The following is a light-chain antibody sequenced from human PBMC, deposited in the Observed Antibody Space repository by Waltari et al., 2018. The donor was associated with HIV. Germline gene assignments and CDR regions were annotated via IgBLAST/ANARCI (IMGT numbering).Light chain of an antibody. CDR3: LLSYSGGPWV. V-gene: IGLV7-46*01. CDR2: GTK. CDR1: TGAVPGGHI. Sequence: QAVVTQEPSLTVSPEATVKLTVGSGTGAVPGGHIPYCCQQTPGRAPATVIHGTKNKPAWTPARFSGSLVGDKAALTLSGAQPEDDADYYCLLSYSGGPWVFGGGTKLTVL. J-gene: IGLJ3*02.